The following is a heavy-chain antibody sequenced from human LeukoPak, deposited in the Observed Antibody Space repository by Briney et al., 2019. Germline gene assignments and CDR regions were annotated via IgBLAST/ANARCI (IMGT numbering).Heavy chain of an antibody. CDR3: ARCIAARPGPHPVDY. CDR1: GYTFTSYG. CDR2: ISAYNGNT. D-gene: IGHD6-6*01. Sequence: ASVKVSCKASGYTFTSYGISWVRQAPGQGLEWMGWISAYNGNTNYAQKLQGRVTMTTDTSTSTAYMELRSLRSDGTAVYYCARCIAARPGPHPVDYWGQGTLVTVSS. V-gene: IGHV1-18*01. J-gene: IGHJ4*02.